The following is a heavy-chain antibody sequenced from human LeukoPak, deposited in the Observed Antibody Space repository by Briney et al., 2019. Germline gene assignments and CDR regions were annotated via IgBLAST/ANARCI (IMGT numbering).Heavy chain of an antibody. D-gene: IGHD2-21*01. V-gene: IGHV3-21*01. Sequence: GGSLRLSCAASGFTFSSYSMNWVRQAPGKGLEWVSSISSSSSYIYYADSVKGRFTISRDNAKNSLYLQMNSLRAEDTAVYYCARGRDTGYFDYWGRGTLVTVSS. CDR1: GFTFSSYS. CDR3: ARGRDTGYFDY. CDR2: ISSSSSYI. J-gene: IGHJ4*02.